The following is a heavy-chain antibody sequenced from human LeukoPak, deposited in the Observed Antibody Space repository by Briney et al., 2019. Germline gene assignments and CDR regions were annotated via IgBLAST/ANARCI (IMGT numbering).Heavy chain of an antibody. D-gene: IGHD3-16*02. CDR2: INHSGST. CDR3: ARVGYDYVWGSYRRDAFDI. V-gene: IGHV4-34*01. CDR1: GGSFSGYY. J-gene: IGHJ3*02. Sequence: SETLSLTCAVYGGSFSGYYWSWIRQPPGKGLEWIGEINHSGSTNYNPSLKSRVTISVDTSKNQFSLKLSSVTAADTAVYYCARVGYDYVWGSYRRDAFDIWGQGTMVTVSS.